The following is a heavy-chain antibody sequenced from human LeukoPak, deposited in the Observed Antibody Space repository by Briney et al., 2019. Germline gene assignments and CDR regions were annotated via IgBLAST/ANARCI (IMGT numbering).Heavy chain of an antibody. CDR1: GFTFTSYW. V-gene: IGHV3-7*01. D-gene: IGHD5-18*01. J-gene: IGHJ4*02. Sequence: GGSLRLSCAASGFTFTSYWMSWVRQAPGKGLEWVANIKQDGSEKYYVDSVKGRFTISRDNAKTSLYLQMNSLRAEDTAVYYCARHLSGVTGYTYGRGIDYWGQGTLVTVSS. CDR3: ARHLSGVTGYTYGRGIDY. CDR2: IKQDGSEK.